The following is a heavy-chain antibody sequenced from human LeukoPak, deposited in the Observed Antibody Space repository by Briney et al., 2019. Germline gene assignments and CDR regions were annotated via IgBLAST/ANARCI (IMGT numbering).Heavy chain of an antibody. J-gene: IGHJ4*02. V-gene: IGHV3-69-1*02. CDR1: GFTFSTYT. CDR3: ARDTVDGPFVTSHDY. D-gene: IGHD5-12*01. CDR2: ISNSRDV. Sequence: GGSLRLSCAASGFTFSTYTMNWVRQAPGKGLEWVSTISNSRDVHYSDSVKGRFTISRDNARNSLYLQMNSLRAEDTAVYYCARDTVDGPFVTSHDYWGQGARVTVSS.